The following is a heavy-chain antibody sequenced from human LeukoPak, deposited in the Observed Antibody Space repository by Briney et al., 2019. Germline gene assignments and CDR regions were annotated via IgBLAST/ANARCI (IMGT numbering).Heavy chain of an antibody. J-gene: IGHJ4*02. CDR3: AASPPVRGLFDY. V-gene: IGHV1-46*01. CDR2: INPSGGST. CDR1: GYTFTSYY. Sequence: ASVKVSCKASGYTFTSYYMHWVRQAPGQGLEWMGIINPSGGSTSYAQKFQGRVTMTRDTSTSTVYMELSSLRSEDTAVYYCAASPPVRGLFDYWGQGTLVTVSS. D-gene: IGHD1-14*01.